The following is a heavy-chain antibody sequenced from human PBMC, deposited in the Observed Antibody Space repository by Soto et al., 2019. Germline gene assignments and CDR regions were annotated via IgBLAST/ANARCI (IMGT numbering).Heavy chain of an antibody. CDR3: ASTEEQWLRPFDY. J-gene: IGHJ4*02. CDR1: GYTFTGYY. Sequence: ASLKVPCKSSGYTFTGYYMHWVRQAPGQGLELMGWINPNSGGTNYAQKFQGRVTMTRDTSISTAYMELSRLRSDDTAVYYCASTEEQWLRPFDYWGQGTLVTVSS. D-gene: IGHD5-12*01. CDR2: INPNSGGT. V-gene: IGHV1-2*02.